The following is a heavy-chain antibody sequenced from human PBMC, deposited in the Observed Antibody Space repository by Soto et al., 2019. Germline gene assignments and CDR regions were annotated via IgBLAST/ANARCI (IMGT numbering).Heavy chain of an antibody. CDR1: GGSFSGYY. V-gene: IGHV4-34*01. CDR3: ARGRNIVATIGYYFDY. CDR2: INHSGST. J-gene: IGHJ4*02. D-gene: IGHD5-12*01. Sequence: PSETLSLTCAVYGGSFSGYYWSWIRQPPGKGLEWIGEINHSGSTNYNPSLKSRVTISVDTSKNQFSLKLSSVTAADTAVYYCARGRNIVATIGYYFDYWGQGTLVTVSS.